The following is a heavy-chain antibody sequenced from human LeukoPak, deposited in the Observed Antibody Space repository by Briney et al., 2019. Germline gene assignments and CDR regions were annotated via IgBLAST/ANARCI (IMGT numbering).Heavy chain of an antibody. CDR1: GGSISSGDYY. D-gene: IGHD3-22*01. CDR3: ARDWGYYDSSGYFVTPGYFDY. V-gene: IGHV4-30-4*08. CDR2: IYYSGST. Sequence: SETLPLSCTVSGGSISSGDYYWSWIRQPPGKGLEWIGYIYYSGSTYYNPSLKSRVTISVDTSKNQFSLKLSSVTAADTAVYYCARDWGYYDSSGYFVTPGYFDYWGQGTLVTVSS. J-gene: IGHJ4*02.